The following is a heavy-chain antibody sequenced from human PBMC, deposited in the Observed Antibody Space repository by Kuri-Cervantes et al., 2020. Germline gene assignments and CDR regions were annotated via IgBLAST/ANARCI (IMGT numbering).Heavy chain of an antibody. CDR3: ARDGGSGSLDYYYDMDV. Sequence: GESLKISCAASGFTFSGYWMNWVRQTPGNGLVWVSFINGDGSNTMCADSVKGRFTISRDNSKNTLYLQMNSLRAEDTAVYYCARDGGSGSLDYYYDMDVWGKGTTVTVSS. J-gene: IGHJ6*03. CDR1: GFTFSGYW. D-gene: IGHD3-10*01. V-gene: IGHV3-74*03. CDR2: INGDGSNT.